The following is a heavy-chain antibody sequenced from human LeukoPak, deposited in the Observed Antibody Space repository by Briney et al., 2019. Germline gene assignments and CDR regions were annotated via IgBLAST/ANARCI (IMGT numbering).Heavy chain of an antibody. V-gene: IGHV1-18*01. CDR2: ISANDGNT. CDR3: ARESHVTREDY. J-gene: IGHJ4*02. D-gene: IGHD3-10*01. CDR1: GYTFTSYG. Sequence: ASVNVSCKASGYTFTSYGISWVRQAPGQGLEWMGWISANDGNTDYPQKLQGRVTMTTDTSTSTAYMELRCLRSDDTAVYYCARESHVTREDYWGQGTLVTVSS.